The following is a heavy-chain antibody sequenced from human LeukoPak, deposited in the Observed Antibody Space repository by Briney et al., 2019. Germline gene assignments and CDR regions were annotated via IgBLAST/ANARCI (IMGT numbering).Heavy chain of an antibody. V-gene: IGHV3-48*02. Sequence: GGSLRLSCAASGFTFSSYGMSWVRQAPGKGLEWVSHISSSSSTIYYADSVKGRFTISRDNAKNSLYLQMNSLRDEDTAVYYCARFRSSGSYNWFDPWGQGTLVTVSS. D-gene: IGHD1-26*01. J-gene: IGHJ5*02. CDR2: ISSSSSTI. CDR3: ARFRSSGSYNWFDP. CDR1: GFTFSSYG.